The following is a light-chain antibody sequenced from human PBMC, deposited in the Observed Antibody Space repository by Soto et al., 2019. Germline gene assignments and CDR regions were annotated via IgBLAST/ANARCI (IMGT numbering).Light chain of an antibody. Sequence: EIVMTQSPVTLSVSPGARATLSCRASQSVASNLASYQQKPGQAPRLLIYGASTMATGIRARFSGSGAGTEFTLTISSLQSEDFAVYYCQQYNNWPPWTFGQGTTVEIK. V-gene: IGKV3-15*01. J-gene: IGKJ1*01. CDR1: QSVASN. CDR2: GAS. CDR3: QQYNNWPPWT.